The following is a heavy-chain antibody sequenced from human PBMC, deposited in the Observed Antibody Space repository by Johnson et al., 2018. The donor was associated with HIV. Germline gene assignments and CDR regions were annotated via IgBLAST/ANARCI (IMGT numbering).Heavy chain of an antibody. CDR3: AKVVDYYDSSPADAFDI. V-gene: IGHV3-30*02. Sequence: QVQLVESGGGVVQPGGSLRLSCAASGFTFSSYGMHWVRQAPGKGLEWVAFIRYDGSNKYYADSVKGRFTITRDNSKNTLYLQMNSLRAEDTAVYYCAKVVDYYDSSPADAFDIWGQGTMVTVSS. CDR2: IRYDGSNK. D-gene: IGHD3-22*01. CDR1: GFTFSSYG. J-gene: IGHJ3*02.